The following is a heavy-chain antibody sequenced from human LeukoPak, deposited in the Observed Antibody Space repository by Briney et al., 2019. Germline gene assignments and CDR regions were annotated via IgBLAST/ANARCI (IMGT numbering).Heavy chain of an antibody. CDR3: ARQTGSGLFILP. Sequence: SETLSLTCTVSGVSISSSNSYWGWIRQPPGKGLEWIGSTYYTGNTYYNASLKSQVSISIDTSKNQFSLKLTSVTAADTSVYYCARQTGSGLFILPGGQGTLVTVSS. CDR1: GVSISSSNSY. V-gene: IGHV4-39*01. J-gene: IGHJ4*02. CDR2: TYYTGNT. D-gene: IGHD3/OR15-3a*01.